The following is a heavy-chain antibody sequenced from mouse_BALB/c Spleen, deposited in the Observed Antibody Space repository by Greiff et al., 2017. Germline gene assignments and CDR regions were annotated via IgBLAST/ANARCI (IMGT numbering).Heavy chain of an antibody. CDR3: ASYGPDWYFDV. V-gene: IGHV14-3*02. Sequence: VQLQQSGAELVKPGASVKLSCTASGFNIKDTYMHWVKQRPEQGLEWIVRIDPANGNTKYDPKFQGKATITADTSSNTAYLQLSSLTSEDTAVYYCASYGPDWYFDVWGAGTTVTVSS. CDR2: IDPANGNT. J-gene: IGHJ1*01. D-gene: IGHD1-2*01. CDR1: GFNIKDTY.